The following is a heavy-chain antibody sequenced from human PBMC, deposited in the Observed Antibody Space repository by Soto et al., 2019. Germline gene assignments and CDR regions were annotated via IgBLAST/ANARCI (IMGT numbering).Heavy chain of an antibody. CDR3: AKVQDYGGNSNV. V-gene: IGHV3-9*01. Sequence: EVHLVESGGGLVPPGRSLRLSCAASGFTFDDYTMHWVRQVPGKGLEWVAGINWNSVNIAYVDSVKGRFTISRDNAKNALYLQMTSLRPEDTALYYCAKVQDYGGNSNVWGQGTAVTVS. CDR1: GFTFDDYT. D-gene: IGHD4-17*01. J-gene: IGHJ6*02. CDR2: INWNSVNI.